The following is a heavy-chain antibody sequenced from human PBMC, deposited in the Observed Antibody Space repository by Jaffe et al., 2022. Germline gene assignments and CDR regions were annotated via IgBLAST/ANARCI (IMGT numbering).Heavy chain of an antibody. CDR3: ARAPRATTVATYYSYYYYMDV. J-gene: IGHJ6*03. Sequence: QVQLQESGPGLVKPSQTLSLTCTVSGGSISSGDYYWTWIRQPAGKRLEWIGRIFVTGSTNYNPSLKSRVTMSLDTSKNQFSLKLGSVSAADTAVYYCARAPRATTVATYYSYYYYMDVWGTGTTVTVSS. V-gene: IGHV4-61*02. CDR1: GGSISSGDYY. D-gene: IGHD4-17*01. CDR2: IFVTGST.